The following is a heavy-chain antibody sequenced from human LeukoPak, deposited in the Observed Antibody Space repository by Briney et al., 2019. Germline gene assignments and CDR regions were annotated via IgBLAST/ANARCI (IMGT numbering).Heavy chain of an antibody. CDR2: INPNGGAT. J-gene: IGHJ4*02. V-gene: IGHV1-46*01. Sequence: ASVKVSCKASGYTFTGHFIHWVRQAPGQGLEWMGRINPNGGATMYVEKFQGRVTMTGDMSTSTVYMEVSRLTSEDTAVYYCARSRDNRGYEARHLDYWGQRTLVTVSS. CDR1: GYTFTGHF. CDR3: ARSRDNRGYEARHLDY. D-gene: IGHD1-14*01.